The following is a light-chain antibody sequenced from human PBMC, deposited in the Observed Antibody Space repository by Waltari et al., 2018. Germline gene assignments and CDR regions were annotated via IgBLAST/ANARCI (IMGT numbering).Light chain of an antibody. CDR2: GVR. Sequence: QSALTQPASVSGSPGQSITISCTASSSDVGGYNYVSWYQQHPGTAPKLLISGVRNRPAGVSTRVSGSKSGNTASLTIAGLQADDEADYYCSSYTSSSTPGVFGTGTKVTVL. CDR3: SSYTSSSTPGV. V-gene: IGLV2-14*03. CDR1: SSDVGGYNY. J-gene: IGLJ1*01.